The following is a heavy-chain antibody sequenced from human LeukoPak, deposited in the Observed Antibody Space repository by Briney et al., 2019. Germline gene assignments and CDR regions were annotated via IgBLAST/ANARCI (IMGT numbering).Heavy chain of an antibody. V-gene: IGHV5-51*01. CDR1: GYSFTSYW. CDR2: IYPGDSDT. J-gene: IGHJ6*02. CDR3: ARRKDGVDV. Sequence: GESLKISCKGSGYSFTSYWIAWERQMPGKGLEWMGIIYPGDSDTKYSPSFKGLLTISADKSISAAYLQWSSLKASDTATYHCARRKDGVDVWGQGTTVTVSS.